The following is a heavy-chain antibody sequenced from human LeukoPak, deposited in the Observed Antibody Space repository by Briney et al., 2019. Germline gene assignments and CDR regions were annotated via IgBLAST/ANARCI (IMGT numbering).Heavy chain of an antibody. J-gene: IGHJ4*02. V-gene: IGHV4-34*01. D-gene: IGHD3-3*01. CDR2: INHSGST. CDR3: ATQGSIFGVVHSSH. CDR1: GGSFSGYY. Sequence: SETLSLTCAVYGGSFSGYYWSWIRQPPGKGLEWIGEINHSGSTNYNPSLKSRVTISVDTSKNQFSLKLSSVTAADTAVYYCATQGSIFGVVHSSHWGQGTLVTVSS.